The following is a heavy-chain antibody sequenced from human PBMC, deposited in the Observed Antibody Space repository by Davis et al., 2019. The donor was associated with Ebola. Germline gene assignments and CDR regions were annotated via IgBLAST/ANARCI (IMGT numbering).Heavy chain of an antibody. Sequence: MPSQTLSPTCAVSGGSTSIGCYSWNWILQPPGKGLEWLGLIYYSGSTNYNPSLKSRVTISLDTSKNQFSLKLSSLTAADTAVYYCARDNFARGMGIFDLWGQGTPVTVSS. J-gene: IGHJ4*02. D-gene: IGHD3-16*01. CDR3: ARDNFARGMGIFDL. CDR2: IYYSGST. CDR1: GGSTSIGCYS. V-gene: IGHV4-61*01.